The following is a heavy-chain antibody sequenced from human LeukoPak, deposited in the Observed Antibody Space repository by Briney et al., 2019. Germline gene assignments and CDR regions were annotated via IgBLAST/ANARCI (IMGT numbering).Heavy chain of an antibody. J-gene: IGHJ4*02. D-gene: IGHD3-22*01. V-gene: IGHV3-23*01. CDR1: GFTFSSYA. CDR2: LSGSGDRT. CDR3: AKGLGSSGYYDY. Sequence: PGGSLRLSCAASGFTFSSYAVSWVRQAPGKGLQWVSALSGSGDRTYYADSVKGRFTISRDNSKNTLFMQMNSLRAEDTAVYYCAKGLGSSGYYDYWGQGTLVTVSS.